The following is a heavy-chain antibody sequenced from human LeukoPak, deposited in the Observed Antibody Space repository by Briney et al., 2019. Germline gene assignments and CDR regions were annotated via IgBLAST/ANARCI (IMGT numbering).Heavy chain of an antibody. J-gene: IGHJ4*02. D-gene: IGHD2-15*01. CDR3: ARGEDIVVVVAAHGLNY. Sequence: ASVKVSCKASGYTFTGYYMHLVRQAPGQGLEWMGRINPNSGGTNYAQKFQGRVTMTRDTSISTAYMELSRLRSDDTAVYYCARGEDIVVVVAAHGLNYWGQGTLVTVSS. CDR1: GYTFTGYY. CDR2: INPNSGGT. V-gene: IGHV1-2*06.